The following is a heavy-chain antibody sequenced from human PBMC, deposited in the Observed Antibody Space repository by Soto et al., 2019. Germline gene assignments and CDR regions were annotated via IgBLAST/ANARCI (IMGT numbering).Heavy chain of an antibody. J-gene: IGHJ5*02. Sequence: GESLKISCQGYGYTFSSYWISWVRQTPGKGLEWMGRIDISDSYTTYSPSFPGNVTISADKSISAAYLQWSSLMASDTAKYYCATHHPYRPSQNWFGPWGQGTLVTVSS. D-gene: IGHD2-2*01. V-gene: IGHV5-10-1*01. CDR2: IDISDSYT. CDR3: ATHHPYRPSQNWFGP. CDR1: GYTFSSYW.